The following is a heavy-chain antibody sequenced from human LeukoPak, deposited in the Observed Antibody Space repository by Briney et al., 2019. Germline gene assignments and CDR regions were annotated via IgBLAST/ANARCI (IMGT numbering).Heavy chain of an antibody. J-gene: IGHJ4*02. CDR2: INHSGST. D-gene: IGHD1-26*01. CDR3: ARLGPRKYIGGSYYRY. V-gene: IGHV4-34*01. Sequence: PSETLSLTCAVYGGSFIGYYWSWIRQPPAKGREWIGEINHSGSTNYNPTPKSRVTISVDTSKNQFSLKLSAVTAADTAVYYCARLGPRKYIGGSYYRYWGQGTLVTVSS. CDR1: GGSFIGYY.